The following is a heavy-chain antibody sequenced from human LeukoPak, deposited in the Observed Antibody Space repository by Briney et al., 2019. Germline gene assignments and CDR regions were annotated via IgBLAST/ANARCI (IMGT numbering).Heavy chain of an antibody. CDR1: GGSISSGGYY. V-gene: IGHV4-31*03. CDR3: ARLYGSGSYSLDY. D-gene: IGHD3-10*01. Sequence: SQTLSLTCTVSGGSISSGGYYWSWIRQHPGKGLEWIGYIYYSGSTYYNPSLKSRVTISVDTSKNQFSLKLSSVTAADTAVYYCARLYGSGSYSLDYWGQGTLVTVSS. CDR2: IYYSGST. J-gene: IGHJ4*02.